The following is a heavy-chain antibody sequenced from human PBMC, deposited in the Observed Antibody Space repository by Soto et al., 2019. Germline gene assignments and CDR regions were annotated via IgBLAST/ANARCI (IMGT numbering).Heavy chain of an antibody. D-gene: IGHD5-12*01. Sequence: SVKVARKTSGYTFTSYAVQRVRQARGQRLEWIGRIVVGSGNTDYAQKFQGRVTFTRDMSKGSVYMEMSSLRSEDTAIYYCSAEVVARGLVWGQGTPVTVSS. V-gene: IGHV1-58*01. CDR3: SAEVVARGLV. CDR2: IVVGSGNT. J-gene: IGHJ4*02. CDR1: GYTFTSYA.